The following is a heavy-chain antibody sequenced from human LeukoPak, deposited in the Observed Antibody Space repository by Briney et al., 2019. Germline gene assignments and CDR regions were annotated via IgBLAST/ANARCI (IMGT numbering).Heavy chain of an antibody. V-gene: IGHV4-59*08. CDR1: GGSISSYY. CDR2: IYYSGST. CDR3: ARSSYGGYYDSSGYYGY. Sequence: PPETLSLTCTVSGGSISSYYWSWIRQPPGKGLEWIGYIYYSGSTNYNPSLKSRVTISVDTSKNQFSLKLSSVTAADTAVYYCARSSYGGYYDSSGYYGYWGQGTLVTVS. J-gene: IGHJ4*02. D-gene: IGHD3-22*01.